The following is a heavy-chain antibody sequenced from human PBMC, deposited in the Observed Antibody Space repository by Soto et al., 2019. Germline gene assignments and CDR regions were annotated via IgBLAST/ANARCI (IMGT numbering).Heavy chain of an antibody. D-gene: IGHD3-10*01. CDR2: ILSDVEQ. CDR3: ARISGRFGASHFDF. Sequence: QVTLKESGPVLVQATETLTLTCNVSGFSLTNVQKGVAWIRQPPGKALEWLAHILSDVEQSYKSSLEKRLTISQDTSKRQVVLVMTNVEPVDTATYYCARISGRFGASHFDFWGQGSSVIVSS. J-gene: IGHJ4*02. CDR1: GFSLTNVQKG. V-gene: IGHV2-26*01.